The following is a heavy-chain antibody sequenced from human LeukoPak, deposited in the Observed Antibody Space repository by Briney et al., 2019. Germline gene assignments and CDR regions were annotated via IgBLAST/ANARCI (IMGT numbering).Heavy chain of an antibody. CDR3: ARVAEGYFDY. CDR2: IYDSGST. J-gene: IGHJ4*02. V-gene: IGHV4-39*07. Sequence: SETLSLTCTVSGGSIRSSYYYWGWIRQPPGKGLEWIGSIYDSGSTYYNPSLKSRVTISVDRSKNQFSLKLSSVTAADTAVYYCARVAEGYFDYWGQGTLVTVSS. CDR1: GGSIRSSYYY.